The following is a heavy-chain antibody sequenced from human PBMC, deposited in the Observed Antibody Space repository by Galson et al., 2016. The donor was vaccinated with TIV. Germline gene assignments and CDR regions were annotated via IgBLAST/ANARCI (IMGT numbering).Heavy chain of an antibody. CDR1: GFSLKDYG. CDR2: IGYDGTTK. CDR3: ARGNDLGATYSLDY. D-gene: IGHD1-1*01. Sequence: SLRLSCAVSGFSLKDYGTHWVRQAPGKGLEWVAVIGYDGTTKYYADSVKGRFTISRDNAKNALYLQMNSLRAEDTAVYYCARGNDLGATYSLDYWGQGTLVTVSS. J-gene: IGHJ4*02. V-gene: IGHV3-33*01.